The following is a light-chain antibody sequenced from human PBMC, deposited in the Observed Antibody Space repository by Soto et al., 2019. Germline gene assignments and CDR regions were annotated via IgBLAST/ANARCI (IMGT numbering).Light chain of an antibody. CDR3: QQSYSFPWT. CDR1: QSISSY. CDR2: AAS. Sequence: SLSASVGDRVTITCRASQSISSYLNWYQQKPGKAPNLLIYAASTLQSGVPSRFSGSGSGTDFTLTISSLQPEDFATYYCQQSYSFPWTFGQGTKV. J-gene: IGKJ1*01. V-gene: IGKV1-39*01.